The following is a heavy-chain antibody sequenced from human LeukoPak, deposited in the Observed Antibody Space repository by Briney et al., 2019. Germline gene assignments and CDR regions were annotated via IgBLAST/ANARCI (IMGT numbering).Heavy chain of an antibody. V-gene: IGHV3-15*01. Sequence: GGSLRLSCAASGFTFNNAWMSWVRQAPGKGLEWVGRIKSKNDGGTTDYAAPVKGRFTISRDHSKNILFLQINGLKTEDTAVYYCVTGYYDRFANWGQGTLVTVSS. J-gene: IGHJ4*02. CDR3: VTGYYDRFAN. CDR2: IKSKNDGGTT. CDR1: GFTFNNAW. D-gene: IGHD3-22*01.